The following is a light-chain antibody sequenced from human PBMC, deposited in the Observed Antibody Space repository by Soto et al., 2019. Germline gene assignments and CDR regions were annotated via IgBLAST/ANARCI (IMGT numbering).Light chain of an antibody. CDR2: GAS. V-gene: IGKV3-20*01. CDR1: QSVSSSY. J-gene: IGKJ5*01. Sequence: DTLSLSPGERATLSCRASQSVSSSYLAWYQQKPGQAPRLLIYGASSRATGIPDRFSGSGSGTDFTLTISRLEPEDFAVYYCQQYGSSPPITFGQGIRLEIK. CDR3: QQYGSSPPIT.